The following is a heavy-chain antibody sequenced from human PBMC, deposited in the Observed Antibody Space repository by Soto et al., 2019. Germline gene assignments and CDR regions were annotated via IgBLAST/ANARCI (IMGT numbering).Heavy chain of an antibody. D-gene: IGHD4-17*01. CDR3: AHPRGYGVFDAYDI. CDR1: GFTFSTYA. CDR2: ISGSGDST. Sequence: VGSLRLSCAASGFTFSTYAMSWVRQAPGKGLEWVSAISGSGDSTYSADSVRGRFTISRDNSINTLYLQMNSLGNEDTAVYYCAHPRGYGVFDAYDIWGQGTMVTVSS. V-gene: IGHV3-23*01. J-gene: IGHJ3*02.